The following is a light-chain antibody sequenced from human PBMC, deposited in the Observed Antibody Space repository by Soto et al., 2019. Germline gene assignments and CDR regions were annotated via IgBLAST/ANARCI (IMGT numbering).Light chain of an antibody. V-gene: IGKV3-20*01. CDR2: GAS. Sequence: EIVLTQSPGTLSLSPGETGTLSCRASQSVSDFYLAWYQQKPGQAPRLLIYGASSRATGIPDRLSGSGSGTEFTLTISRLEPEDFAVYYCQQYGNSPVTFGQGTKVDIK. CDR1: QSVSDFY. J-gene: IGKJ1*01. CDR3: QQYGNSPVT.